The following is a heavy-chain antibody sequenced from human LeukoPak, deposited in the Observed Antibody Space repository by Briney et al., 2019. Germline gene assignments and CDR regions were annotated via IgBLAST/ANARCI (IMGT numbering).Heavy chain of an antibody. CDR2: MYYSGST. CDR1: GGSISSSSDY. V-gene: IGHV4-39*01. J-gene: IGHJ2*01. CDR3: ATLGSFDWKRYFDV. D-gene: IGHD3-9*01. Sequence: SETLSLTCTVSGGSISSSSDYWGWVRQPPGKGLEWIGSMYYSGSTYYNPSLKSRVTISVDTSKSQFSLKLSSVTAADTAVYYCATLGSFDWKRYFDVWGHGTLILVSS.